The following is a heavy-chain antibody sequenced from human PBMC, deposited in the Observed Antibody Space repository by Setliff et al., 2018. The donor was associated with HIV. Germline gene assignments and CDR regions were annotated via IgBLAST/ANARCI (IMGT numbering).Heavy chain of an antibody. Sequence: SETLSLTCAVSGYSIRSGYYRGWIRQSPGKGLEWIGTMFRTGTSYHNPSLTSRVTISQDTSKNQFSLELTSVTAADTAVYYCATVDGTRYLDYWGQGKLVTVSS. CDR2: MFRTGTS. J-gene: IGHJ4*02. CDR1: GYSIRSGYY. CDR3: ATVDGTRYLDY. D-gene: IGHD1-1*01. V-gene: IGHV4-38-2*01.